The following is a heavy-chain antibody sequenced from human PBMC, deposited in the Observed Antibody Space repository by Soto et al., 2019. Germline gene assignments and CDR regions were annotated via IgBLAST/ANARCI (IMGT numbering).Heavy chain of an antibody. D-gene: IGHD3-3*02. CDR2: MFSGVSP. J-gene: IGHJ4*02. CDR1: GSSINSSVYY. CDR3: ARRPSRHSVDY. V-gene: IGHV4-39*01. Sequence: SETLSLPCNVSGSSINSSVYYWGWIRQPPGKGLEWIVSMFSGVSPYYNRSLKSRVTLAVDRSKSSVYMNLRSVTAADTAVYYCARRPSRHSVDYGGQGTLVTVSS.